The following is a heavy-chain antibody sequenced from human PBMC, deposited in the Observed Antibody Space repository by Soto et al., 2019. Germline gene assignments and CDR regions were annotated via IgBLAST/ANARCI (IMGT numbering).Heavy chain of an antibody. J-gene: IGHJ5*02. CDR1: GYTLTELS. Sequence: ASVKVSCKVSGYTLTELSMHWVRQAPGKGLEWMGGFDPEDGETIYAQKFQGRVTMTEDTSTDTAYMELSSLRSEDTAVYYCATSYYDFWSGCFDPWGQGTLVTVSS. D-gene: IGHD3-3*01. V-gene: IGHV1-24*01. CDR3: ATSYYDFWSGCFDP. CDR2: FDPEDGET.